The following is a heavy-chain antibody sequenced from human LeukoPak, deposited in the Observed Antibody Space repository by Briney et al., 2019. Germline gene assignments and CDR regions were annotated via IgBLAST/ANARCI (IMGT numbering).Heavy chain of an antibody. CDR2: INHSGST. D-gene: IGHD4-17*01. CDR3: AGYRATGTYGHGFDY. V-gene: IGHV4-34*01. CDR1: GGSFSGYY. J-gene: IGHJ4*02. Sequence: ETLSLTCAVYGGSFSGYYSSCIRQPPGKGLEWIGEINHSGSTNYNPSLMSRVTISVDTSTNQSSLMLSSMSAADTPVYFCAGYRATGTYGHGFDYWGQGTLVSVSS.